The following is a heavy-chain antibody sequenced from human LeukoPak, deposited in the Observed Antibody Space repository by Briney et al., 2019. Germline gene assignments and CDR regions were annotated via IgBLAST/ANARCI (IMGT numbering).Heavy chain of an antibody. CDR1: GFTFSSYA. CDR2: IKHDGSEK. D-gene: IGHD3-3*01. J-gene: IGHJ4*02. CDR3: ATDRGWRTSGYYLYYFEY. V-gene: IGHV3-7*01. Sequence: GGSLRLSCAASGFTFSSYAMHWVRQAPGKGLEWVASIKHDGSEKYYVDSVRGRFTISRDNTMNSLYLQMSSLRAEDTAVYYCATDRGWRTSGYYLYYFEYWGQGTLVTYSS.